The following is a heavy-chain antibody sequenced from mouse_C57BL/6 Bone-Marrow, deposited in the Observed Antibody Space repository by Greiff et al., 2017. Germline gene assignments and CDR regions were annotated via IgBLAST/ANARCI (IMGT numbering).Heavy chain of an antibody. V-gene: IGHV14-4*01. CDR1: GFNIKDDY. CDR3: TTGSYYPH. Sequence: EVKLVESGAELVRPGASVKLSCTASGFNIKDDYMHWVKQMPEQGLEWIGWIDPENGDTEYASKFQGKATITADTSSNTAYLQLSRLTSEDTAVYYCTTGSYYPHWGQGTTLTVSS. D-gene: IGHD1-1*01. CDR2: IDPENGDT. J-gene: IGHJ2*01.